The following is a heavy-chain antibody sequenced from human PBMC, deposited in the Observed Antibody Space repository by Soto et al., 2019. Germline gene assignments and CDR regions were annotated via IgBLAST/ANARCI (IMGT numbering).Heavy chain of an antibody. Sequence: ASVKVSCKASGYTFTSYDINWVRQATGQGLEWMGWMNPNSGNTGYAQKFQGRVTMTRNTSISTAYMELSSLRSEDTAVYYCARGRAVWFGELLSSNWFDPWGQGTLVTVSS. CDR3: ARGRAVWFGELLSSNWFDP. D-gene: IGHD3-10*01. V-gene: IGHV1-8*01. CDR2: MNPNSGNT. J-gene: IGHJ5*02. CDR1: GYTFTSYD.